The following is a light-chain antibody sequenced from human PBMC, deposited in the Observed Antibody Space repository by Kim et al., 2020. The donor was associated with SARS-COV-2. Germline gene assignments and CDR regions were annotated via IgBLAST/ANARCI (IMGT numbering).Light chain of an antibody. CDR2: DAT. CDR3: LVSYKGARV. V-gene: IGLV7-46*01. J-gene: IGLJ2*01. CDR1: NGAVTTSHY. Sequence: QAVVTQEPSLTVSPGGTVTLTCASSNGAVTTSHYPYWFQKRPGQAPRTLIYDATNKHSWTPARFSGSLLGGKAALTLSGAQPEDEADYYCLVSYKGARVFGGGTQLTVL.